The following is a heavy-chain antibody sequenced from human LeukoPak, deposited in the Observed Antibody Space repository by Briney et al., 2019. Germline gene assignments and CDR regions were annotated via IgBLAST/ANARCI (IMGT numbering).Heavy chain of an antibody. Sequence: SETLSLTCTVSGGSISSINYHWGWIRQPPGKGLAWIGTIYYPGSTYYNPSLKSRVTISVDTSKNQFSLRLSSVTVADTAIYYCTSDRRISWIYYWGQGTLVTVSS. CDR3: TSDRRISWIYY. J-gene: IGHJ4*02. D-gene: IGHD6-13*01. CDR1: GGSISSINYH. V-gene: IGHV4-39*01. CDR2: IYYPGST.